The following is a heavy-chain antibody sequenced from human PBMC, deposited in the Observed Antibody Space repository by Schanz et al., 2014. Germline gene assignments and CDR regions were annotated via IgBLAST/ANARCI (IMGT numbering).Heavy chain of an antibody. CDR1: GFTFSDSW. CDR2: VRYDGSKE. J-gene: IGHJ4*02. CDR3: VKGTDAY. V-gene: IGHV3-30*02. Sequence: QVQLVESGGGLVQPGGSLRLSCAASGFTFSDSWMHWVRQAPGKGLVWVAFVRYDGSKEYTADSVKGRFTVSRDNSKNTVYLQMNSLRTEDTAMYYCVKGTDAYWGQGTLVTVSS.